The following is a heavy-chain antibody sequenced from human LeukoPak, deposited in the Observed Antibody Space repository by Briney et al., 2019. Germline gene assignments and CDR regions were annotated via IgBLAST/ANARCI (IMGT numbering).Heavy chain of an antibody. Sequence: ASVKVSCKASGGSFSSYGISWVRQAPGQGLEWMGIINPSGGSTSYAQKFQGRVTMTRDTSTSTVYMELSSLRSEDTAVTNDWYFDLWGRGTLVTVSS. CDR2: INPSGGST. J-gene: IGHJ2*01. V-gene: IGHV1-46*01. D-gene: IGHD2-8*01. CDR3: WYFDL. CDR1: GGSFSSYG.